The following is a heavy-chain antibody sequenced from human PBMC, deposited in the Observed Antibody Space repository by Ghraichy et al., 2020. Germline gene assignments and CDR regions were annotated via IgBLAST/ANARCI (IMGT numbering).Heavy chain of an antibody. J-gene: IGHJ1*01. V-gene: IGHV4-39*01. CDR2: IYYSGST. Sequence: SETLSLTCTVSGGSISSSSYYWGWIRQPPGKGLEWIGSIYYSGSTYYNPSLKSRVTISVDTSKNQFSLKLSSVTAADTAVYYCARQRTTVTKGLGIPGIVQHWGQGTLVTVSS. D-gene: IGHD4-17*01. CDR3: ARQRTTVTKGLGIPGIVQH. CDR1: GGSISSSSYY.